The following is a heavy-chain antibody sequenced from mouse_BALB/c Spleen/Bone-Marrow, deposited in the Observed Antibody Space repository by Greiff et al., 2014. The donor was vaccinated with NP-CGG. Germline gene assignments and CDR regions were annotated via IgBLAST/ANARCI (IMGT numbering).Heavy chain of an antibody. Sequence: VQLQQSGPELVKPGASVKITCKASGYTFTDYILDWVRPSHGKSLEWIGDINVNNGGTIYNQKFKGKATLTVDKSSSTAYMELRSLTSEDTAVYYCVTGTAWFTYWGQGTLVTVST. CDR3: VTGTAWFTY. CDR2: INVNNGGT. CDR1: GYTFTDYI. J-gene: IGHJ3*01. V-gene: IGHV1-18*01. D-gene: IGHD4-1*01.